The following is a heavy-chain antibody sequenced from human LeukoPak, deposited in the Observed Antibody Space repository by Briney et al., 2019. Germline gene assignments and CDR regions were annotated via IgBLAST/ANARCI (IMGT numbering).Heavy chain of an antibody. CDR1: GFTFSTYW. J-gene: IGHJ4*02. Sequence: QPGGSLRLSCAASGFTFSTYWMSWVRQAPGKGLEWVANIKQDGSKNYYVESVKGRVTISRDNSKNTLFLNMTSLRAEDTAIYYCTKAPIVSCSGAFCYPFDSWGQGTLVTVSS. CDR2: IKQDGSKN. D-gene: IGHD2-15*01. V-gene: IGHV3-7*03. CDR3: TKAPIVSCSGAFCYPFDS.